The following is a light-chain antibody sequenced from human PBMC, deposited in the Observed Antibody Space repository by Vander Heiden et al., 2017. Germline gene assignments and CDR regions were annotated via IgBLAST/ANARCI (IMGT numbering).Light chain of an antibody. Sequence: SSDLTQDPALSVALCRTVRITFQRGSLRSYYASWYQQKPGQAPVLVVYGKNNRPSGIPDRFSGSSSGNTASLTITGAQAEDEADYYCNSRDSSGSHPVVFGGGTKLTVL. J-gene: IGLJ2*01. CDR3: NSRDSSGSHPVV. V-gene: IGLV3-19*01. CDR2: GKN. CDR1: SLRSYY.